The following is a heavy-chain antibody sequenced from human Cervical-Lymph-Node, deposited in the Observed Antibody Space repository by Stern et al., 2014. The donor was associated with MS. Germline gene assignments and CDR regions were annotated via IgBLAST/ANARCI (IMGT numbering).Heavy chain of an antibody. V-gene: IGHV1-18*01. CDR1: GYSFTTHG. CDR2: ISAYNGNT. Sequence: MQLVESGAEVKKPGASVKVSCKASGYSFTTHGISWVRQAPGQGLEWMGWISAYNGNTNYAQNLQGRVTMTTDTSTSTAYMELRSLRSDDTAVYYCARRIAVAGTYAFDIWGQGTMVTVSS. J-gene: IGHJ3*02. CDR3: ARRIAVAGTYAFDI. D-gene: IGHD6-19*01.